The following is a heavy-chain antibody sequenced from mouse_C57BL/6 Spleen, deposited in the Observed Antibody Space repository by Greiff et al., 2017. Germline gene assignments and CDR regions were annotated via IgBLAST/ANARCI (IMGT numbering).Heavy chain of an antibody. CDR2: INPSSGYT. Sequence: QVHVKQSGAELAKPGASVKLSCKASGYTFTSYWMHWVKQRPGQGLEWIGYINPSSGYTKYNQKFKDKATLTADKSSSTAYMQLSSLTYEDSAVYYCARSDYSSYAMDYWGQGTSVTVSS. CDR3: ARSDYSSYAMDY. D-gene: IGHD2-13*01. J-gene: IGHJ4*01. V-gene: IGHV1-7*01. CDR1: GYTFTSYW.